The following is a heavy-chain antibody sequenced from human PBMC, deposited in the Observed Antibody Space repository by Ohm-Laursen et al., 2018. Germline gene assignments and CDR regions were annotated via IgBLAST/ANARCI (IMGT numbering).Heavy chain of an antibody. CDR1: GFTFDDYG. CDR3: ANEWFPLFDP. V-gene: IGHV3-74*01. J-gene: IGHJ5*02. D-gene: IGHD3-3*01. CDR2: INSDGSST. Sequence: SLRLSCTASGFTFDDYGMSWVRQAPGKGLVWVSRINSDGSSTSYADSVKGRFTISRDNAKNTLYLQMNSLRAEDTAVYYCANEWFPLFDPWGQGTLVTVSS.